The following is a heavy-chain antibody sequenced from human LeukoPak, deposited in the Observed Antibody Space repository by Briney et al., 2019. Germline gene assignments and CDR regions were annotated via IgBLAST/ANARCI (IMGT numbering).Heavy chain of an antibody. D-gene: IGHD2-2*01. J-gene: IGHJ4*02. CDR2: IYHTGNT. V-gene: IGHV4-30-2*01. CDR1: GASITSGDYS. Sequence: PSQTLSLTCTVSGASITSGDYSWNWMRQPPGKGLEWIGYIYHTGNTYYNPSLKSRVTISVDTSKNQFSLKLSSVTAADTAVYYCARGGGLQQYQLLDGKGGLPERHSRGFDYWGQGTLVTVSS. CDR3: ARGGGLQQYQLLDGKGGLPERHSRGFDY.